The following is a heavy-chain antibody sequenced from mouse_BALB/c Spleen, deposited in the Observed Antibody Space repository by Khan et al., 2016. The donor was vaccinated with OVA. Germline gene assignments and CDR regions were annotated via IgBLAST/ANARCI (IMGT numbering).Heavy chain of an antibody. CDR3: SRGDYAWYFDV. CDR1: GYTFTSYE. CDR2: MYHGEGST. D-gene: IGHD2-4*01. Sequence: LQQSGPELVKPGALVKISCKASGYTFTSYEINRVKQRPGQGLERMGWMYHGEGSTKYNEKFKGKDTLTADKASRTAYMQLSSLTSENSAVSFCSRGDYAWYFDVWVAVTTVTVSS. V-gene: IGHV1S33*01. J-gene: IGHJ1*01.